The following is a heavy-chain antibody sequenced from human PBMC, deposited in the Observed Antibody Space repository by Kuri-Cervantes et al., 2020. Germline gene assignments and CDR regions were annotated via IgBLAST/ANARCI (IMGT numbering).Heavy chain of an antibody. CDR2: ISYDGSNK. Sequence: GESLKISCAASGFSFDDYAMHWVRQAPGKGLEWVAVISYDGSNKYYADSVKGRFTISRDNSKNTLYLQMNSLRAEDTAVYYCARGGPDAFDIWGQGTMVTVSS. CDR1: GFSFDDYA. V-gene: IGHV3-30-3*01. J-gene: IGHJ3*02. CDR3: ARGGPDAFDI.